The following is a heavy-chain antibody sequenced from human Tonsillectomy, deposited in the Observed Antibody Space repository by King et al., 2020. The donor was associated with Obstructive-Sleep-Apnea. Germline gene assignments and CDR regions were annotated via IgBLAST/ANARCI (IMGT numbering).Heavy chain of an antibody. CDR3: AAYSYGQAGY. J-gene: IGHJ4*02. CDR1: GYTFTSYY. D-gene: IGHD5-18*01. CDR2: INPSGGST. V-gene: IGHV1-46*01. Sequence: QLVQSGAEVKKPGASVKVSCKASGYTFTSYYMHWVRQAPGQGLEWMGIINPSGGSTSYAQKFQGRVTMTRYTSTSTVYMELSSLRSEDTAVYYCAAYSYGQAGYWGQGTLVTVSS.